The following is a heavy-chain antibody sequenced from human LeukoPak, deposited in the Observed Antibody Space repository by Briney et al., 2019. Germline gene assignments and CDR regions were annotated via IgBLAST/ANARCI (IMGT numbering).Heavy chain of an antibody. J-gene: IGHJ3*02. CDR3: ARRSWFGELLYVLHDAFGI. CDR2: INHSGST. Sequence: PSETLSFTCAVYGGFFSGYYLSWIRQPPGKGLEWIGEINHSGSTNYNPCLKSRVTISVDTSKNQFSLKLSSVTAADTAVYYCARRSWFGELLYVLHDAFGIWGQGTMVTVSS. CDR1: GGFFSGYY. V-gene: IGHV4-34*01. D-gene: IGHD3-10*01.